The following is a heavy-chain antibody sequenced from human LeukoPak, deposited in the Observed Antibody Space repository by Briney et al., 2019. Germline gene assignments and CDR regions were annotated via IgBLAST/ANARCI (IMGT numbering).Heavy chain of an antibody. CDR2: IKQDGSKK. D-gene: IGHD5-24*01. CDR1: GFPFSSYW. CDR3: TRVGYIDEGIDY. J-gene: IGHJ4*02. V-gene: IGHV3-7*04. Sequence: GGSLRLSCVASGFPFSSYWMTWVRQASGKGLEWVANIKQDGSKKSYVDSVKGRFTISRGNAKNSLYLQMNSLRAEDTAIYYCTRVGYIDEGIDYWGQGTLVTVSS.